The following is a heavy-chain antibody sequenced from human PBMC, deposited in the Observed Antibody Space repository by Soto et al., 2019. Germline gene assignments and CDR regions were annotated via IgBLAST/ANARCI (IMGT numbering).Heavy chain of an antibody. CDR3: AKGTTVTPWRYFDL. Sequence: QEQLVESGGGVVQPGKSLRLSCTASRFAFSSYAMHWVRQAPGKGLEWVAVISYDGGYENYADSVKGRFTVSRDNSKNTLWLQMNSLRAEDTALYYCAKGTTVTPWRYFDLWGQGTLVTVSS. V-gene: IGHV3-30*18. J-gene: IGHJ2*01. CDR1: RFAFSSYA. D-gene: IGHD4-17*01. CDR2: ISYDGGYE.